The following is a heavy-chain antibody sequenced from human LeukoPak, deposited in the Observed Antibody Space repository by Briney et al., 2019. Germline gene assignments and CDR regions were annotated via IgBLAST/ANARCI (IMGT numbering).Heavy chain of an antibody. CDR3: AGSYYYDSSGYFHYYYYMDV. CDR1: GGSFSGHY. D-gene: IGHD3-22*01. Sequence: SETLSLTCAVYGGSFSGHYWSWIRQPPGKGLEWIGEINHSGSTNYNPSLKSRVTISVDTSKNQFSLKLSSVTAADTAVYYCAGSYYYDSSGYFHYYYYMDVWGKGTTVTVSS. CDR2: INHSGST. V-gene: IGHV4-34*01. J-gene: IGHJ6*03.